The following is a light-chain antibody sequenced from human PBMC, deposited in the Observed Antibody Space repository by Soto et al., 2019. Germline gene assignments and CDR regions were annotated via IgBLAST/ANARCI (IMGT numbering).Light chain of an antibody. CDR3: QQYCSSPRT. J-gene: IGKJ1*01. V-gene: IGKV3-20*01. CDR2: GAS. CDR1: QSVSNSY. Sequence: EIVLTQSPGTLSLSPGERATLSCRASQSVSNSYLAWYQQKPGQAPRLLISGASSRATGIPDRFSGSGSGTDFTLNISRLEPEDFAVYYCQQYCSSPRTFGQGTKVEIK.